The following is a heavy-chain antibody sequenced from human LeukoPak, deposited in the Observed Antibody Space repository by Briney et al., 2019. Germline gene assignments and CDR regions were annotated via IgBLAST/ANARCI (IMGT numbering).Heavy chain of an antibody. CDR1: GYTFTGYY. D-gene: IGHD5-24*01. J-gene: IGHJ4*02. CDR2: INPNSGGT. Sequence: ASVKVSCKASGYTFTGYYMHWVRQAPGQGLEWMGRINPNSGGTNYAQKFQGRVTMTRDTSISTAYMELSRLRSDDTAVYYCARVVRDGCKTYYFDYWGQGTLVTVSS. CDR3: ARVVRDGCKTYYFDY. V-gene: IGHV1-2*06.